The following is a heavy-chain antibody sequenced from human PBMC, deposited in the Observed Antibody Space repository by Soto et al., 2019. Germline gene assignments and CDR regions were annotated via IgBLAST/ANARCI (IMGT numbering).Heavy chain of an antibody. D-gene: IGHD6-19*01. CDR1: GYSFTSYW. CDR3: AIQRVAGYSSGWYSYYYGMDV. CDR2: IDPSDSYT. Sequence: GESLKISCKGSGYSFTSYWISWVRQMPGKGLEWMGRIDPSDSYTNYSPSFQGHVTISADKSISTAYLQWSSLKASDTAMYYCAIQRVAGYSSGWYSYYYGMDVWGQGTTVTAP. V-gene: IGHV5-10-1*01. J-gene: IGHJ6*02.